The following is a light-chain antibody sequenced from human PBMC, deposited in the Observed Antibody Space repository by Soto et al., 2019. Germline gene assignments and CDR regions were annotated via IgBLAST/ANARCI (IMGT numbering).Light chain of an antibody. CDR1: QSVSSN. J-gene: IGKJ1*01. CDR2: GAS. V-gene: IGKV3-15*01. Sequence: EIVLTQSPATLSLPPGETATLSCRASQSVSSNLAWYQQKPGQAPRLLLYGASTRATGIPPTFSGSGSGTEFTLTISSLQSEDFAVYYCQQYNNWPPWTFGQWTKVDIK. CDR3: QQYNNWPPWT.